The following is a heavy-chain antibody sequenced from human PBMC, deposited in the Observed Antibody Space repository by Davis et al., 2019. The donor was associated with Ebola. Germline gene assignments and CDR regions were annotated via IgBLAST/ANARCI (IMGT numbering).Heavy chain of an antibody. CDR1: GGSFSGYY. V-gene: IGHV4-34*01. CDR3: ARGRRYSYGYVGFDY. CDR2: INHSGST. J-gene: IGHJ4*02. D-gene: IGHD5-18*01. Sequence: SETLSLTCAVYGGSFSGYYWSWTRQPPGKGLEWIGEINHSGSTNYNPSLKSRVTISVDTSKNQFSLKLSSVTAADTAVYYCARGRRYSYGYVGFDYWGQGTLVTVSS.